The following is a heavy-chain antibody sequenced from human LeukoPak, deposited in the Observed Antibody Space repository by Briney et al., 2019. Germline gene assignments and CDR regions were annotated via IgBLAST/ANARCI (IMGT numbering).Heavy chain of an antibody. CDR3: ARGWGRRWPRYYYYGMDV. J-gene: IGHJ6*02. CDR1: GGSISTYY. D-gene: IGHD3-16*01. V-gene: IGHV4-34*01. CDR2: INHSGST. Sequence: PSETLSLTCTVSGGSISTYYWSWIRQPPGKGLEWIGEINHSGSTDYNPSLKSRVTISVDTSKNQFSLKLSSVTAADTAVYYCARGWGRRWPRYYYYGMDVWGQGTTVTVSS.